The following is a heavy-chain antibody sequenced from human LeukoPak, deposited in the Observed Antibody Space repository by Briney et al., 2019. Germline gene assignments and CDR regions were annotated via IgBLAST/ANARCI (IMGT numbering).Heavy chain of an antibody. D-gene: IGHD1-14*01. CDR2: TYYTGIT. CDR1: GGSIVSYY. CDR3: VRIIHQTTDTGDFDY. J-gene: IGHJ4*02. V-gene: IGHV4-59*01. Sequence: PSETLSLTCTVPGGSIVSYYWNWIRQPPGKGLEWIGYTYYTGITNYNPSLKSRVTISVDTSKNQFSLRLNSVTAADTAIYYCVRIIHQTTDTGDFDYWGQGILVTVSS.